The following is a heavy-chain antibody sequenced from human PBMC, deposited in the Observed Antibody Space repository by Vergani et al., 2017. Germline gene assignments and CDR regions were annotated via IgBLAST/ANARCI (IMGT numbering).Heavy chain of an antibody. CDR3: ARVYWRGVSCGGTDYFYHIDV. CDR2: IYPGNSET. V-gene: IGHV5-51*03. Sequence: EVQLEQAGAAVKKPGESLEISCKGSGYSFSRNWIAWVRERPGQGLEWMGMIYPGNSETRNNSSFRGQVTMSVDKSISTAYLQWSSLKASDSAMYYCARVYWRGVSCGGTDYFYHIDVWGKGTTVTVSS. CDR1: GYSFSRNW. J-gene: IGHJ6*03. D-gene: IGHD2-21*01.